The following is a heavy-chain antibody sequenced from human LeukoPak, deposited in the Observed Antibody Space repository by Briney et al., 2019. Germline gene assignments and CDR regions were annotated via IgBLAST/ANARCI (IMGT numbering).Heavy chain of an antibody. CDR2: ISGGGGST. CDR3: AKLLTRAAAGPFDY. J-gene: IGHJ4*02. V-gene: IGHV3-23*01. CDR1: GFTFINYA. D-gene: IGHD6-13*01. Sequence: GGSLRLSCAASGFTFINYAMAWVRQAPGKGLEWVSAISGGGGSTYYADSVKGRFTISRDNSKNTPYLQMNSLGAEDTAVYYCAKLLTRAAAGPFDYWGQGTLVTVSS.